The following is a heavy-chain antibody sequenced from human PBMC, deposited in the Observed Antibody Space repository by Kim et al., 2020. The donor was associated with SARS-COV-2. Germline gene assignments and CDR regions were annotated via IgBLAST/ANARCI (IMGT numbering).Heavy chain of an antibody. CDR3: AKSHDGRFDY. CDR1: GGSITTSGYY. Sequence: SETLSLTCAVSGGSITTSGYYWGWIRQPPGKGLEWIGSIYSSGNAYYNPSLNSRVTISLDTSKNQFSLKLKSVTAADTAVYYCAKSHDGRFDYWGQGTLVTVSS. D-gene: IGHD1-26*01. CDR2: IYSSGNA. V-gene: IGHV4-39*01. J-gene: IGHJ4*02.